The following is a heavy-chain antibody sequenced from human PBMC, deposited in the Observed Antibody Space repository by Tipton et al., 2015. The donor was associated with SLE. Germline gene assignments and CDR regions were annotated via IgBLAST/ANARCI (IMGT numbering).Heavy chain of an antibody. J-gene: IGHJ4*02. V-gene: IGHV4-59*08. Sequence: TLSLTCAAYGGSFSAYYWSWIRQPPGKGLEWIGYIYYSGSTNYNPSLKSRVTISVDTSKNQFSLRLSSVTAADTAVYYCARRQTDPLGFDYWGQGTLVTVSS. CDR1: GGSFSAYY. CDR3: ARRQTDPLGFDY. CDR2: IYYSGST. D-gene: IGHD7-27*01.